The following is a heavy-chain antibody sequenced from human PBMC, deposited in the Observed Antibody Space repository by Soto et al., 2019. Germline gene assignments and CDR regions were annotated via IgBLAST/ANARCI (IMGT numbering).Heavy chain of an antibody. CDR3: ASRDPGTSVDY. J-gene: IGHJ4*02. CDR1: GGSFTSNNW. D-gene: IGHD1-7*01. Sequence: LSLTCAVSGGSFTSNNWWTWVRQPPGQGLEWIGEIYRTGSTNYNPSLKSRVTISLDKSENQFSLKVTSLTAADTAVYYCASRDPGTSVDYWGQGTLVTV. CDR2: IYRTGST. V-gene: IGHV4-4*02.